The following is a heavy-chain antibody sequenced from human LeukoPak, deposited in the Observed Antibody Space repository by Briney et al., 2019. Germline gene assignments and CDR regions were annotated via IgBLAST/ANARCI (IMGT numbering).Heavy chain of an antibody. Sequence: GSSVKVSCKASGYTFTSYGISWVRQAPGQGLEWMGWISAYNGNTNYAQKLQGRVTMTTDTSTSTAYMELRSLRSDDTAVYYCARGVPVVVPAAPSFDYWGQGTLVTVSS. V-gene: IGHV1-18*01. CDR2: ISAYNGNT. D-gene: IGHD2-2*01. J-gene: IGHJ4*02. CDR1: GYTFTSYG. CDR3: ARGVPVVVPAAPSFDY.